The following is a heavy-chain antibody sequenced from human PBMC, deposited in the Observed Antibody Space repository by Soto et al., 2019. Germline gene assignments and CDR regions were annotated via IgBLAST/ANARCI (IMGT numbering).Heavy chain of an antibody. CDR3: ARLESVVTATLYYYGMDV. D-gene: IGHD2-21*02. CDR1: GGTFSSYA. J-gene: IGHJ6*02. Sequence: QVQLVQSGAEVKKPGSSVKVSCKASGGTFSSYAISWVRQAPGQGLEWMGGIIPIFGTANYAQKFQGRVTITADESTSTAYMELSSLRSEDTAVYYCARLESVVTATLYYYGMDVWGQGNTVTVSS. CDR2: IIPIFGTA. V-gene: IGHV1-69*01.